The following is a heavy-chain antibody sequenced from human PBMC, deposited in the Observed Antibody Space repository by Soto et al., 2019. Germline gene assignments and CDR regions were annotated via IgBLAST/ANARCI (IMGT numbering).Heavy chain of an antibody. CDR2: IYYSGNT. D-gene: IGHD2-21*01. V-gene: IGHV4-31*03. J-gene: IGHJ4*02. Sequence: SETLSLTCTFSVVSISSSGYYCSWIRQHPGKGLEWIGYIYYSGNTHYNPSLRSRVIMSLITSKNQFSLKLNSVSAADTAVYYCARVSCGSTRCLRLAYGAQGTGVPVS. CDR3: ARVSCGSTRCLRLAY. CDR1: VVSISSSGYY.